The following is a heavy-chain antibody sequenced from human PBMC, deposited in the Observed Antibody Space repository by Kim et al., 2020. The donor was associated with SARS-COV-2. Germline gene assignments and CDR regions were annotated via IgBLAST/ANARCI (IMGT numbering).Heavy chain of an antibody. D-gene: IGHD3-9*01. V-gene: IGHV3-33*01. CDR1: GFTFSSYG. Sequence: GGSLRLSCAASGFTFSSYGMHRVHQAPGKGLEWVAVIWYDGSNKYYADSVKGRFTISRDNSKNTLYLQMNSLRAEDTAVYYCARDYDILTGYYFDYWGQGTLVTVSS. J-gene: IGHJ4*02. CDR3: ARDYDILTGYYFDY. CDR2: IWYDGSNK.